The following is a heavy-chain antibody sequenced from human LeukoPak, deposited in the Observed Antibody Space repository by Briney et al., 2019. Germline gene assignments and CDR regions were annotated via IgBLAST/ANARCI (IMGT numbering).Heavy chain of an antibody. CDR1: GFTFSSYT. J-gene: IGHJ6*02. Sequence: PGGSLRLSCAASGFTFSSYTMSWVRQAPGKGLEWVSAISGSGGSTYYADSVKGRFTISRDNSKNTLYLQMNSLRAEDTAVYYCARESGGVSSSRHYYYGMDVWGQGTTVTVSS. CDR3: ARESGGVSSSRHYYYGMDV. CDR2: ISGSGGST. V-gene: IGHV3-23*01. D-gene: IGHD6-13*01.